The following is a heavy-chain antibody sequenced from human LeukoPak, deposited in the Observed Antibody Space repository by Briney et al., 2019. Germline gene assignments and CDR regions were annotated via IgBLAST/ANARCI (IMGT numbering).Heavy chain of an antibody. V-gene: IGHV3-13*01. Sequence: VGSLRLSCAASGVTFSSYDMHWVRQATGKGLEWVPAIGTAGVTYYPGSVKGRFTISRENAKNSLYLQMNSLRAGDTAVYYCARGRNYDYVWGSYRYSAFDIWGQGTMVTVSS. CDR2: IGTAGVT. CDR3: ARGRNYDYVWGSYRYSAFDI. J-gene: IGHJ3*02. D-gene: IGHD3-16*02. CDR1: GVTFSSYD.